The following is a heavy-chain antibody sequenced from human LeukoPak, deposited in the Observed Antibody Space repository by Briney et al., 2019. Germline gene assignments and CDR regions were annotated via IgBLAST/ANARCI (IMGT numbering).Heavy chain of an antibody. CDR1: GGSFSGYC. J-gene: IGHJ4*02. Sequence: SETLSLTCAVSGGSFSGYCWSWIRQPPGKGLEWIGEINHSGSTNYNPSLKSRVTISVDTSKNQFSLRLSSVTAADTAVFYCARVYDYVWGSYRFPFFDYWGQGTLVTVSS. V-gene: IGHV4-34*01. D-gene: IGHD3-16*02. CDR3: ARVYDYVWGSYRFPFFDY. CDR2: INHSGST.